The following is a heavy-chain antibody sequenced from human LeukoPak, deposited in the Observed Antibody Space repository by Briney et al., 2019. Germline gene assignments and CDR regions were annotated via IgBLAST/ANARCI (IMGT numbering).Heavy chain of an antibody. Sequence: GGSLRLSCAASGFTFSNAWMSWVRQAPGKGLEWVGRIKSKTDGGTTDYAAPVKGRFTISRDDSKNTLYLQMNSLRAEDTAVYYCAKDLTYYYGSGSSQSGMDVWGQGTTVTVSS. J-gene: IGHJ6*02. CDR2: IKSKTDGGTT. CDR1: GFTFSNAW. V-gene: IGHV3-15*01. CDR3: AKDLTYYYGSGSSQSGMDV. D-gene: IGHD3-10*01.